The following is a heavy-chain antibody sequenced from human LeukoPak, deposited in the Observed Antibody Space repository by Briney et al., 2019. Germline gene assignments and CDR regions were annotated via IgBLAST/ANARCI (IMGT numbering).Heavy chain of an antibody. J-gene: IGHJ3*02. CDR2: VNHIGST. D-gene: IGHD3-3*01. V-gene: IGHV4-34*01. CDR1: GGSFSGYY. CDR3: ARVHYDFWSGYPNYAFDI. Sequence: SDTLSLTCSVCGGSFSGYYLRGIRQPPARGGGGVGEVNHIGSTNYKPSLTSRVTISVDTSKNEFSLNMSAVTASDTPGYYCARVHYDFWSGYPNYAFDIWGQGTLVTVSS.